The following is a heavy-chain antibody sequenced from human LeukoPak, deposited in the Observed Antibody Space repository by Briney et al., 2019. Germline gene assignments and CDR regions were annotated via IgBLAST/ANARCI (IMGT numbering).Heavy chain of an antibody. CDR2: IYHSGST. Sequence: SETLSLTCTVSGVSISSYYWSWIRQPPGKGLEWIGYIYHSGSTYYNPSLKSRVTISVDRSKNQFSLKLSSVTAADTAVYYCARALSSLDAFDIWGQGTMVTVSS. CDR1: GVSISSYY. D-gene: IGHD6-13*01. V-gene: IGHV4-59*12. J-gene: IGHJ3*02. CDR3: ARALSSLDAFDI.